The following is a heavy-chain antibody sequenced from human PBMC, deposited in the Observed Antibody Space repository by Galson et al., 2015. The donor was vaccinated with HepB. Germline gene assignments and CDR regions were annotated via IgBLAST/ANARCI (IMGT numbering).Heavy chain of an antibody. CDR3: ATGYNYGPSSPIDH. V-gene: IGHV1-18*04. Sequence: SVKVSCKASGYTFTTYGINWVRQAPGQGLEWMGWISPYNGKTTYIQKFQDRVTMTTDTATSTAHLDLRSLRSDDTAVYYCATGYNYGPSSPIDHWGQGTLITVST. D-gene: IGHD5-18*01. J-gene: IGHJ4*02. CDR2: ISPYNGKT. CDR1: GYTFTTYG.